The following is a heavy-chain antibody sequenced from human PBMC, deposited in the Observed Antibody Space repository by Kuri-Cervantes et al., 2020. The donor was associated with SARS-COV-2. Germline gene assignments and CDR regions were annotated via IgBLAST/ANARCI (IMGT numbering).Heavy chain of an antibody. V-gene: IGHV4-59*08. Sequence: ESLKISCTVSGGSISSYYWSWIRQPPGKGLEWIGYIYYSGSTYYNPSLKSRVTISVDTSKNQFSLKLSSVTAADTAVYYCARRDTVTTFDYWGQGTLVTVSS. CDR3: ARRDTVTTFDY. D-gene: IGHD4-17*01. J-gene: IGHJ4*02. CDR2: IYYSGST. CDR1: GGSISSYY.